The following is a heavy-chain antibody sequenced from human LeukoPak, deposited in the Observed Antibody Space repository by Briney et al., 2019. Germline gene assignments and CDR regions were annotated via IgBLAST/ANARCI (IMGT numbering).Heavy chain of an antibody. J-gene: IGHJ4*02. CDR3: ARSPVGATYFDY. D-gene: IGHD1-26*01. Sequence: VSYISSSGSTIYYADSVKGRFTISRDNAKNSLYLQMNSLRAEDTAVYYCARSPVGATYFDYWGQGTLVTVSS. V-gene: IGHV3-11*01. CDR2: ISSSGSTI.